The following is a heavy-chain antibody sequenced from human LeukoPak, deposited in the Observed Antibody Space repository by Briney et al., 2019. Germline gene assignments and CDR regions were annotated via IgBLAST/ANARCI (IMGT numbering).Heavy chain of an antibody. D-gene: IGHD4-17*01. CDR2: ISSSGSTI. J-gene: IGHJ4*02. CDR1: GFTFSDYY. Sequence: GGSLRLSCAASGFTFSDYYMSWIRQAPGKGLEWVSYISSSGSTIYYADSVKGRFTISRDNAKNSLYLQMNSLGAEDTAVYYCARDPLKATVTTTYYFDYWGQGTLVTVSS. CDR3: ARDPLKATVTTTYYFDY. V-gene: IGHV3-11*04.